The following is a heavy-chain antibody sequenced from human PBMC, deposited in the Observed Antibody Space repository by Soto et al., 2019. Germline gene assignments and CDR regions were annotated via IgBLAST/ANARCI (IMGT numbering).Heavy chain of an antibody. Sequence: QVQLVQSGAEVKKPGASVKVSCKASGYTFTSYGISWVRQAPGQGLEWMGWISAYNGNTNYAQKLQGRVTMTTDTSTSTAYMELRSLRSDDTAVYYCARDLRVMTPVTTIVWFDPWGQGTLVTVSS. V-gene: IGHV1-18*01. J-gene: IGHJ5*02. CDR3: ARDLRVMTPVTTIVWFDP. D-gene: IGHD4-4*01. CDR2: ISAYNGNT. CDR1: GYTFTSYG.